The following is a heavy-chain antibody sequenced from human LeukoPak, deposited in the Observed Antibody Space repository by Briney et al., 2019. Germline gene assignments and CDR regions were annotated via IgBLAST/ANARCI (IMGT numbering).Heavy chain of an antibody. CDR2: ITNGGGTI. CDR1: GFTFSDYY. D-gene: IGHD1-26*01. CDR3: ARDRGIVIPGMGYYFDY. V-gene: IGHV3-11*01. Sequence: PGGSLRLSCAASGFTFSDYYMSWIRQAPGKGLEWISYITNGGGTIYYADSVKGRFTISRDNSKNSLYLEMSNLRVEDTAVYYCARDRGIVIPGMGYYFDYWSQGTLVIVSS. J-gene: IGHJ4*02.